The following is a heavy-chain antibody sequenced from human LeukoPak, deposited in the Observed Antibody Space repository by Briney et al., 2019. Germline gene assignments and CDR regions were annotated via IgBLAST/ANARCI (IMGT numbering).Heavy chain of an antibody. CDR3: ARAPPGYSYGPFDY. CDR2: IYYSGST. CDR1: GGSISSYY. D-gene: IGHD5-18*01. V-gene: IGHV4-59*01. J-gene: IGHJ4*02. Sequence: SETLSLTCTVSGGSISSYYWSWIRQPPGKGLEWIGYIYYSGSTNYNPSLKSRVTISVDTSKNQFSLKLSSVTAVDTAVYYCARAPPGYSYGPFDYWGQGTLVTVSS.